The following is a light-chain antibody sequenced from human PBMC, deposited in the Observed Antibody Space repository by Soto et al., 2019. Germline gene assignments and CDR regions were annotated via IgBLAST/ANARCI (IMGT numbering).Light chain of an antibody. CDR3: SSYTSSSTLV. CDR1: SSDVGSYNR. V-gene: IGLV2-18*02. J-gene: IGLJ2*01. CDR2: AVS. Sequence: QSALTQPPSVSGSPGQSVTISCTGTSSDVGSYNRVSWYQQPPGTAPKLMIYAVSNRPSGVPDRFSGSKSGNTASLTISGLQAEDEADYSCSSYTSSSTLVFGGGTKLTVL.